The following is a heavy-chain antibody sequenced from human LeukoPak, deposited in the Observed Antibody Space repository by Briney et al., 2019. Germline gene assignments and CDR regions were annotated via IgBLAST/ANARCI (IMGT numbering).Heavy chain of an antibody. V-gene: IGHV3-66*01. D-gene: IGHD5-24*01. CDR1: GFTVSSNY. CDR3: ARMATIIDYFDY. CDR2: IYSGGST. Sequence: PGGSLRLSCAATGFTVSSNYMSWVRQAPGQGLEWVSVIYSGGSTYYADSVKGRFTISRDNSKNTLYLQMNSLRAEDTAVYYCARMATIIDYFDYWGQGTLVTVSS. J-gene: IGHJ4*02.